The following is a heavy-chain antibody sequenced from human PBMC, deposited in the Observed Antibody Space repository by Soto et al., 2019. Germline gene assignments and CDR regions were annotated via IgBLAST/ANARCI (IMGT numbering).Heavy chain of an antibody. CDR2: IGVGSGNT. V-gene: IGHV1-58*01. D-gene: IGHD1-26*01. CDR1: TFTFTSSA. CDR3: ATHREGATDYCDY. J-gene: IGHJ4*02. Sequence: QLQLVQSGPAVKKPGTSVKVSCKASTFTFTSSAVQWVRQARGQRLEWIGWIGVGSGNTKYAQNFQERVNITRDMASGTAYLELSSLRSEDTAVDDCATHREGATDYCDYWGQGTLITVSS.